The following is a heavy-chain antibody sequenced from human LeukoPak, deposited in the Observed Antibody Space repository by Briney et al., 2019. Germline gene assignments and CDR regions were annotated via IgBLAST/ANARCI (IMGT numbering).Heavy chain of an antibody. D-gene: IGHD2-21*02. CDR2: IIPLLGTA. CDR1: GGTFSSYA. V-gene: IGHV1-69*04. J-gene: IGHJ4*02. CDR3: ARDPAYCGGDCYSWNRPFDY. Sequence: SVKVSCKASGGTFSSYAISWVRQAPGQELEWMGRIIPLLGTANYAQKFQDRVTITADKSTSTAYMELSSLRSEDRAMYYCARDPAYCGGDCYSWNRPFDYWGQGTLVTVSS.